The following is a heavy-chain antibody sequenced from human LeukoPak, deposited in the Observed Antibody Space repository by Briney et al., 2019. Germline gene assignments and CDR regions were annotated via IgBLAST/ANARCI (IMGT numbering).Heavy chain of an antibody. CDR2: IYYSGST. CDR3: ARVGKQWLVHRGGLRPAYYFDY. CDR1: GGSISSYY. Sequence: PSETLSLTCTVSGGSISSYYWSWIRQPPGQGLEWIGYIYYSGSTNYNPSLKSRVTISVDTSKNQFSLKLSSVTAADTAVYYCARVGKQWLVHRGGLRPAYYFDYWGQGTLVTVSS. D-gene: IGHD6-19*01. V-gene: IGHV4-59*12. J-gene: IGHJ4*02.